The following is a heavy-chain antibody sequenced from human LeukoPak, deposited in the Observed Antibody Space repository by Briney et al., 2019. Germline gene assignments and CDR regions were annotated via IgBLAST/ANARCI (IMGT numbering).Heavy chain of an antibody. D-gene: IGHD6-19*01. CDR1: GFTFSSYS. J-gene: IGHJ4*02. CDR2: ISSSSTTI. CDR3: ARWVSGWFLDY. V-gene: IGHV3-48*02. Sequence: GGSLRLSCAASGFTFSSYSMNWVRQAPGKGLEWVSYISSSSTTIYYADSVKGRFTISRDNAKNSLYLQMNSLGDEDTAAYYCARWVSGWFLDYWGQGTLVTVSS.